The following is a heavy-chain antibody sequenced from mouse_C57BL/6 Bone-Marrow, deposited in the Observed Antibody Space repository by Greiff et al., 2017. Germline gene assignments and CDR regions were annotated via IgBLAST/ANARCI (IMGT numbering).Heavy chain of an antibody. D-gene: IGHD4-1*01. CDR1: GYTFTDYE. CDR3: ITGTWYFDV. CDR2: IDPETGGT. J-gene: IGHJ1*03. V-gene: IGHV1-15*01. Sequence: QVHVKQSGAELVRPGASVTLSCKASGYTFTDYEMHWVKQTPVHGLEWIGAIDPETGGTAYNQKFKGKAILTADKSSSTAYMELRSLTSEDSAVYYWITGTWYFDVWGTGTTVTVSS.